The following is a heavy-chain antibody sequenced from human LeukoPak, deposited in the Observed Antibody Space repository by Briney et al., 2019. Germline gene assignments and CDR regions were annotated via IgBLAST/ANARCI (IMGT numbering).Heavy chain of an antibody. V-gene: IGHV3-30*02. CDR1: GFTFSSYG. D-gene: IGHD3-10*01. Sequence: GGSLRLSCAASGFTFSSYGMHWVRQAPGKGLEWVAFIRYDGSNKYYADSVKGRFTISRDNSKNTLYLQMNSLRAEDTAVYYCAKDEHNVWFGELGYFDYWGQGTLVTVSS. J-gene: IGHJ4*02. CDR2: IRYDGSNK. CDR3: AKDEHNVWFGELGYFDY.